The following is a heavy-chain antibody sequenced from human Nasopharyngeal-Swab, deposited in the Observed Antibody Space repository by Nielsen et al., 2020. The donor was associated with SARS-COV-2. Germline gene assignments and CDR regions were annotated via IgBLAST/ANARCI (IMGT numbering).Heavy chain of an antibody. V-gene: IGHV2-5*01. CDR2: IYWNAGK. J-gene: IGHJ6*02. CDR1: GFSLSTTGVG. D-gene: IGHD3-3*01. Sequence: SGPTLVKPPQTLTLTCTFSGFSLSTTGVGVGWIRPPPGKALEWLAVIYWNAGKRYSPSLGSRLTITKDTSKQQVVLIMTNMDPVDTATYYCAHSYDFWSGHYSYGMDVWGQGTLVTVSS. CDR3: AHSYDFWSGHYSYGMDV.